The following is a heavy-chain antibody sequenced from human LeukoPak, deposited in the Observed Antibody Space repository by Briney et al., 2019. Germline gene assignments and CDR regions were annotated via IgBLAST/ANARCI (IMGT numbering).Heavy chain of an antibody. J-gene: IGHJ4*02. CDR2: ISSSSSYI. V-gene: IGHV3-21*01. D-gene: IGHD5-18*01. CDR3: ARDKWVGGYSYGWSSFGPDY. Sequence: AGGSLRLSCAASGFTFSSYSMNWVRQAPGKGLEWVSSISSSSSYIYYADSVKGRFTISRDNAKNSLYLQMNSLRAEDTAVYYCARDKWVGGYSYGWSSFGPDYWGQGTLVTVSS. CDR1: GFTFSSYS.